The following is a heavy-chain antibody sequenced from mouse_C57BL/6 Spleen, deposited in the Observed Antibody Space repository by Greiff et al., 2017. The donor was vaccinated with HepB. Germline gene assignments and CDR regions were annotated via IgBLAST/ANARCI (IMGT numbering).Heavy chain of an antibody. CDR2: IDPETGGT. V-gene: IGHV1-15*01. J-gene: IGHJ2*01. D-gene: IGHD2-4*01. CDR3: TRVTYDYDGYYFDY. Sequence: QVQLQQSGAELVRPGDSVTLSCKASGYTFTDYEMHWVKQTPVHGLEWIGAIDPETGGTAYNQKFKGKAILTADKSSSTAYMELLSLTSADSAVYYCTRVTYDYDGYYFDYWGQGTTLTVSS. CDR1: GYTFTDYE.